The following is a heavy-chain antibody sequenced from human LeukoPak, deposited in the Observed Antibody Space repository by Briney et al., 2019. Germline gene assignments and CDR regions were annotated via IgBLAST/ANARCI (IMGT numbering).Heavy chain of an antibody. D-gene: IGHD5-18*01. CDR3: AKNAGYSYGLYYFDY. CDR2: IYYIGST. CDR1: GGSISSYY. V-gene: IGHV4-59*01. J-gene: IGHJ4*02. Sequence: SETLSLTCTVSGGSISSYYWSWIRQPPGKGLEWIGYIYYIGSTDYSPSLKSRVTISVDTSENQFSLKLSSVTAADTAVYYCAKNAGYSYGLYYFDYWGQGTLVTVSS.